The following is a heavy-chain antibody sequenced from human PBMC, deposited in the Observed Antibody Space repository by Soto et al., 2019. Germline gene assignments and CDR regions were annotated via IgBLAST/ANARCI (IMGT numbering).Heavy chain of an antibody. V-gene: IGHV3-23*01. CDR3: AKKQLVTNRYFDY. CDR1: GFTFSSYS. Sequence: GGSLRLSCAASGFTFSSYSISWVRQAPGKGLEWVSAISGSGGSTYYADSVKGRFTIYRENSKNTLYLQMNSLRAEDTAVYYCAKKQLVTNRYFDYFGQGTLVTFSS. D-gene: IGHD6-13*01. CDR2: ISGSGGST. J-gene: IGHJ4*02.